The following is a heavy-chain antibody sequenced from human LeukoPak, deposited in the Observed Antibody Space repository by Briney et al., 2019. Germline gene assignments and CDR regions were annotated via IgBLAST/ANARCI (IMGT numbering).Heavy chain of an antibody. Sequence: SETLSLTCAVYGGSFGGYYWSWIREPPGKGLEWFGEINHSGSTNYNPSLKSRVTISVDTSKNQFSLKLSSVTAADTAVYYCARGLIARTVTTFKGSFDPWGQGTLVTVSS. CDR1: GGSFGGYY. V-gene: IGHV4-34*01. CDR2: INHSGST. D-gene: IGHD4-17*01. J-gene: IGHJ5*02. CDR3: ARGLIARTVTTFKGSFDP.